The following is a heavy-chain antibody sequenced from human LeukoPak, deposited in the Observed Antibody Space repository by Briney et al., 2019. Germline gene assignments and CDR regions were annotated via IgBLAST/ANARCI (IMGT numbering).Heavy chain of an antibody. Sequence: GASVKVSCKASGYSFTSHDINWVRQATGQGLEWMGWMNPNSGNTGYAQKFQGRVSMTRDTSINTAYMELHSLRSEDTAVYYCARSSYDDHNSDAEYFQHWGQGTLVTVSS. CDR2: MNPNSGNT. J-gene: IGHJ1*01. D-gene: IGHD3-22*01. V-gene: IGHV1-8*01. CDR3: ARSSYDDHNSDAEYFQH. CDR1: GYSFTSHD.